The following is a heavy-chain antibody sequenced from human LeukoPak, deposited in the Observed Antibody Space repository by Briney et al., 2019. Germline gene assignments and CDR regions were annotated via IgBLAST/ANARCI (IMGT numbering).Heavy chain of an antibody. D-gene: IGHD3-10*01. J-gene: IGHJ6*02. CDR2: VNHSGST. Sequence: SETLSLTCAVYGGSFSGYYWSWIRQSPGKGLEWIGEVNHSGSTNYNPSLKSRVTISVDTSKNQFSLKLSSVTAADTAVYYCARFQVRGHYYYGMDVWGQGTTVTVSS. CDR1: GGSFSGYY. CDR3: ARFQVRGHYYYGMDV. V-gene: IGHV4-34*01.